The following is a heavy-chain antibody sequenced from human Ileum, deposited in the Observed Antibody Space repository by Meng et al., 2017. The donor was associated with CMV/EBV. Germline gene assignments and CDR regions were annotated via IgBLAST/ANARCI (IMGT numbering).Heavy chain of an antibody. J-gene: IGHJ4*02. D-gene: IGHD5-12*01. CDR3: ARDSGSPRGGLDN. CDR2: IKQDGSEK. CDR1: GFSFSFYW. Sequence: GESLKISCAASGFSFSFYWMSWVRQAPGKGLEWVANIKQDGSEKYFVDSVKGRFTISRDNSQNTLYLQMNSLRPEDTAIYYCARDSGSPRGGLDNWGQGTLVTVSS. V-gene: IGHV3-7*01.